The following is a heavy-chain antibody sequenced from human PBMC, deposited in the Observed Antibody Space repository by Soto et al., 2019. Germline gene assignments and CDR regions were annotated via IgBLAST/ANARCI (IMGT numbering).Heavy chain of an antibody. CDR2: IIPIFGTA. CDR1: GGTFSSYA. Sequence: SVKVSCKASGGTFSSYAISWVRQAPGQGLEWMGGIIPIFGTANYAQKFQGRVTITADESTSTAYMELSSLRSEDTAVYYCARDLAAAGTGDYWGQGTLVTVSS. V-gene: IGHV1-69*13. CDR3: ARDLAAAGTGDY. J-gene: IGHJ4*02. D-gene: IGHD6-13*01.